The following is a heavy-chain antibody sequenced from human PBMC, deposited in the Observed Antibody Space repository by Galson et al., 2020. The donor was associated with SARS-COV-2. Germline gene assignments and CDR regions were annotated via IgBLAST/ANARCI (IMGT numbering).Heavy chain of an antibody. CDR1: GYSVSTTNY. Sequence: SETLSLTCAVSGYSVSTTNYWGWVRLAPGKGLEWIGSIYPNGRTYYNPSLESRVTISVDTSRNQFSLPRASVTAADTAFYYCARQGVNMIVLVTVPGWFFDLWGRGTLVTVSS. J-gene: IGHJ2*01. D-gene: IGHD2-21*02. CDR3: ARQGVNMIVLVTVPGWFFDL. V-gene: IGHV4-38-2*01. CDR2: IYPNGRT.